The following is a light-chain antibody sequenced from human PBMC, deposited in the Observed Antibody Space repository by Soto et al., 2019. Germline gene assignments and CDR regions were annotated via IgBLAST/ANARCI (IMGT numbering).Light chain of an antibody. J-gene: IGKJ5*01. CDR1: QSISSY. V-gene: IGKV1-39*01. CDR2: AAS. CDR3: QQYNNWPPIT. Sequence: QMTQSPSSLSASMGDRVTITFRASQSISSYLNWYQQKPGKAPKLLIYAASSLQSGVPSRFSGSGSGTEFTLTISSLQSEDFAVYYCQQYNNWPPITFGQGTRLEI.